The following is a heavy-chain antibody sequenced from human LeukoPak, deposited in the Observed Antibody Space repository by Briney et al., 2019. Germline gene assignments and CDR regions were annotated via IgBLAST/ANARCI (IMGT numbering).Heavy chain of an antibody. CDR3: ARDRRLVGATGTFDY. Sequence: PGGSLRLSCAASGFTFSSYWMSWVRQAPGKGLEWVANIKQDGSEKYYVDSVKGRFTISRDNAKNSLYLQMNSRRAEDTAVYYCARDRRLVGATGTFDYWGQETWSPSPQ. J-gene: IGHJ4*01. CDR2: IKQDGSEK. CDR1: GFTFSSYW. V-gene: IGHV3-7*01. D-gene: IGHD1-26*01.